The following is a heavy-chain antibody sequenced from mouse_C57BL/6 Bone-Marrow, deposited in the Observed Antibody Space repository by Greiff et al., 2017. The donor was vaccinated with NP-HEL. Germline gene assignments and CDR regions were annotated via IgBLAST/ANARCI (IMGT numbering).Heavy chain of an antibody. CDR2: IYPRSGNT. CDR3: ARGYGSSYRAY. V-gene: IGHV1-81*01. Sequence: QVHVKQSGAELARPGASVKLSCKASGYTFTSYGISWVKQRTGQGLEWIGEIYPRSGNTYYNEKFKGKAALTADKSSSTAYMELRSLTSEDSAVYFCARGYGSSYRAYWGQGTLVTVSA. J-gene: IGHJ3*01. CDR1: GYTFTSYG. D-gene: IGHD1-1*01.